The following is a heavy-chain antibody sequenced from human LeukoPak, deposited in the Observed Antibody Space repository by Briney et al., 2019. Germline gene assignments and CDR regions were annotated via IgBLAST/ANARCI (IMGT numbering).Heavy chain of an antibody. V-gene: IGHV3-21*01. J-gene: IGHJ4*02. D-gene: IGHD6-19*01. CDR1: GFTFSSYS. CDR2: ISSSSSYI. Sequence: GGSLRLSCAASGFTFSSYSMNWVRQAPRKGLEWVSSISSSSSYIYYADSVKGRFTISRDNAKNSLYLQMNSLRAEDTAVYYCARGDGSVWNGGRVYYFDYWGQGTLVTVSS. CDR3: ARGDGSVWNGGRVYYFDY.